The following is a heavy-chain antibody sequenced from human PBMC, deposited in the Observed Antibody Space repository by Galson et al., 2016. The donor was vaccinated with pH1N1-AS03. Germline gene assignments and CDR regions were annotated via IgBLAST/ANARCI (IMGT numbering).Heavy chain of an antibody. D-gene: IGHD1-7*01. CDR2: FIPIFGTT. CDR3: ARNSDSLGAFDV. V-gene: IGHV1-69*05. CDR1: GGTFDNHP. J-gene: IGHJ3*01. Sequence: SVKVSCKASGGTFDNHPINWVRQAPGQGLEWMGGFIPIFGTTNYAPTYQGRVTFTTDDSTTTVYMELSNLRSEDTAVYYCARNSDSLGAFDVWGQGTLRSVSS.